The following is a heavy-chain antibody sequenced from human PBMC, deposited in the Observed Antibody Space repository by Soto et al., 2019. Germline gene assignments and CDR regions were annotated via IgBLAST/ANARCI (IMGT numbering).Heavy chain of an antibody. D-gene: IGHD1-1*01. V-gene: IGHV4-30-4*01. CDR3: ARDLWVEPELYYYGMDV. Sequence: SETLSLTCTVSGGSISSGDYYLSWIRQPPGKGLEWIGYIYYSGSTYYNPSLKSRLTISVDTSKNHFSLRLTSVTAADTAVYYCARDLWVEPELYYYGMDVWGQGTTVTVSS. CDR2: IYYSGST. J-gene: IGHJ6*02. CDR1: GGSISSGDYY.